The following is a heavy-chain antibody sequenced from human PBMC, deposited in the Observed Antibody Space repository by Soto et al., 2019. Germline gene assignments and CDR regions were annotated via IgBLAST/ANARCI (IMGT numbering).Heavy chain of an antibody. CDR1: GYTFTSYG. Sequence: ASVKVSCKASGYTFTSYGISWVRPAPGQGLEWMGWISAYNGNTNDAQKLQGRVNMTTDTSTLKAYMALRSLRSDDTAVYYCSRDSWSSQGSGMDVWGQGTTVTVSS. V-gene: IGHV1-18*01. D-gene: IGHD1-26*01. J-gene: IGHJ6*02. CDR3: SRDSWSSQGSGMDV. CDR2: ISAYNGNT.